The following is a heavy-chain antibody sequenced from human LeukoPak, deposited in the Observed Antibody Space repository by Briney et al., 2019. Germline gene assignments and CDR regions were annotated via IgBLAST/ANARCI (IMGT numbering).Heavy chain of an antibody. J-gene: IGHJ4*02. V-gene: IGHV1-46*01. CDR2: INPSGGST. CDR1: GYTFATYY. Sequence: ASVKVSCKASGYTFATYYVHWVRQAPGQGLEWMGIINPSGGSTTYAQKFRGRLTMTRDMSTSTVYMELSSLRSEDTAVYYCARGSRPVYNLLTGKRYFDYWGQGTLLTVSS. D-gene: IGHD3-9*01. CDR3: ARGSRPVYNLLTGKRYFDY.